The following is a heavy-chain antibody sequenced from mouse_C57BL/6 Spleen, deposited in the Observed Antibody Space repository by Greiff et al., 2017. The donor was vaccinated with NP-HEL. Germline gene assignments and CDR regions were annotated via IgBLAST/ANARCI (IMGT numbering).Heavy chain of an antibody. CDR2: ISDGGSYT. V-gene: IGHV5-4*01. CDR3: ARDWTTVVPRSRYCYFDV. Sequence: EVHLVESGGGLVKPGGSLKLSCAASGFTFSSYAMSWVRQTPEKRLEWVATISDGGSYTYYPDNVKGRFTISRDNAKNNLYLQMSHLKSEDTAMFYCARDWTTVVPRSRYCYFDVWGTGTTVTVAS. J-gene: IGHJ1*03. CDR1: GFTFSSYA. D-gene: IGHD1-1*01.